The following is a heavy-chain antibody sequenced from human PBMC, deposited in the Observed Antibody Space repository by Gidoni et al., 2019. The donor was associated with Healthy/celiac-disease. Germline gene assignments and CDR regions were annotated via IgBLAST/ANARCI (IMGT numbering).Heavy chain of an antibody. J-gene: IGHJ4*02. CDR1: GSPFSSYA. CDR3: AKLTMGDIVVVPAAYGSLDY. V-gene: IGHV3-23*01. D-gene: IGHD2-2*01. Sequence: EVQLLESGGGLVQPGGSLSLSCAAPGSPFSSYAMCWVRQAPGKGLEWVSAISGSGGSTYYADSVKGRFTISRDNSKNTLYLQMNSLRAEDTAVYYCAKLTMGDIVVVPAAYGSLDYWGQGTLVTVSS. CDR2: ISGSGGST.